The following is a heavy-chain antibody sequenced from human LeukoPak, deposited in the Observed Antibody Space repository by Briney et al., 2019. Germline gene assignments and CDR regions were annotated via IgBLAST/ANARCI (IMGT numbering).Heavy chain of an antibody. CDR3: ARNRGAVAAKGDWFDP. CDR1: GYSISSSNW. Sequence: SDTLSLTRAVSGYSISSSNWWGWIRQPPGKGLEWIGYIYYSGSIYYNPSLKSRVTMSVDTSKNQFSLKLSSVTAVDTAVYYCARNRGAVAAKGDWFDPWGQGTLVTVSS. CDR2: IYYSGSI. J-gene: IGHJ5*02. D-gene: IGHD2-15*01. V-gene: IGHV4-28*05.